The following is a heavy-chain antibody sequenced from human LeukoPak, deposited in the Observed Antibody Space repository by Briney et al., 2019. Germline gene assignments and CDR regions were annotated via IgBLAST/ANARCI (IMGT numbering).Heavy chain of an antibody. Sequence: PSETLSLTCTVSGGSISSSSYYWGWIRQPPGKGLEWIGSIYYSGSTYYNPSLKSRVTMSVDTSKNQFSLKLSSVTAADTAVYYCARRSVVTAINFDAFDIWGQGAMVTVSS. D-gene: IGHD2-21*02. CDR1: GGSISSSSYY. V-gene: IGHV4-39*01. J-gene: IGHJ3*02. CDR2: IYYSGST. CDR3: ARRSVVTAINFDAFDI.